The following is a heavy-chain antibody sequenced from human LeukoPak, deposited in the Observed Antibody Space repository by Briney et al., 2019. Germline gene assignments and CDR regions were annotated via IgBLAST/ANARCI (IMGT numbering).Heavy chain of an antibody. J-gene: IGHJ4*02. V-gene: IGHV3-23*01. CDR3: AKARIAATIYPKEVNFDY. CDR1: GFSFSTYA. CDR2: IGGGGDIT. D-gene: IGHD5-12*01. Sequence: PGGSLRLSCTSSGFSFSTYAMSWVRQAPGKGLEWVSTIGGGGDITYYGDSVKGRFTISRDNSKNTVYLQMNSLRAEDTAVSYCAKARIAATIYPKEVNFDYWGQGALVTVSS.